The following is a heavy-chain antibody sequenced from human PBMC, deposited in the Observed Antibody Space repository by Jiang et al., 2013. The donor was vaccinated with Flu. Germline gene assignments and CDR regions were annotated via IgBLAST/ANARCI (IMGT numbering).Heavy chain of an antibody. CDR3: ARVYARQQQLVFDY. J-gene: IGHJ4*02. Sequence: PSGTLSLTCAVSGGSISSSNWWSWVRQPPGKGLEWIGEIYHSGSTNYNPSLKSRVTISVDKSKNQFSLKLSSVTAADTAVYHCARVYARQQQLVFDYWGQGTLVTVSS. CDR2: IYHSGST. V-gene: IGHV4-4*02. CDR1: GGSISSSNW. D-gene: IGHD6-13*01.